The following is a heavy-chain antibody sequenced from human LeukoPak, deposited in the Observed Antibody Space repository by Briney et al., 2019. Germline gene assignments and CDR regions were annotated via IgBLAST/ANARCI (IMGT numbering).Heavy chain of an antibody. CDR1: GFTFSSYW. J-gene: IGHJ4*02. CDR3: ERYKSVSGGDF. CDR2: IKEDGSEK. V-gene: IGHV3-7*01. Sequence: GGSLRLSCAASGFTFSSYWMTWVRQAPGKGLEWVAIIKEDGSEKYYADSVKGRFTISRDNAKNSLYLQVDSLRAEDTAVYYCERYKSVSGGDFWGQGTLVTVSS. D-gene: IGHD6-19*01.